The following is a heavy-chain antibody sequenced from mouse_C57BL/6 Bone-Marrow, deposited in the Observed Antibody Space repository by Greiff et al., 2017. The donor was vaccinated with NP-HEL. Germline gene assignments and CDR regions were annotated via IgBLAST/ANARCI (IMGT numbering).Heavy chain of an antibody. J-gene: IGHJ1*03. Sequence: QVQLQQSGPELVKPGASVKISCKASGYAFSSSWMNWVKQRPGKGLEWIGRIYPGDGDTNYNGKFKGKATLTADKSSSTAYMQLSSLTSEDSAVYFCARWGPYFDVWGTGTTVTVSS. CDR2: IYPGDGDT. V-gene: IGHV1-82*01. CDR1: GYAFSSSW. CDR3: ARWGPYFDV.